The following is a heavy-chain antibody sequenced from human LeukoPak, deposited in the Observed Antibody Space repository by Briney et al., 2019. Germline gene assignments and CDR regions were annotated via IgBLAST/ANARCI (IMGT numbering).Heavy chain of an antibody. CDR2: IIPIFGTA. Sequence: ASVKVSCTAFGGTLSSYAISWVRLAPGQGLEWMGGIIPIFGTANYAQKFQGRVTITADESTSTAYMELSSLRSEDTAVYYCAGSRDSSSWTPFDYWGQGTLVTVSS. D-gene: IGHD6-13*01. J-gene: IGHJ4*02. CDR1: GGTLSSYA. V-gene: IGHV1-69*13. CDR3: AGSRDSSSWTPFDY.